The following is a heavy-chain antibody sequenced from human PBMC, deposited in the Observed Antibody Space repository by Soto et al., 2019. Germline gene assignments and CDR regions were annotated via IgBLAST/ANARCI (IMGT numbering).Heavy chain of an antibody. V-gene: IGHV3-23*01. D-gene: IGHD1-26*01. CDR3: AKDHVGPRGEAGMDV. Sequence: GGSLSLSCAASGFTFSSYAMSWVRQAPGRGLEWVSALSGSGGSTYYADSVKGRFTISRDKSKNTLYLQMNSLRAEDTAVYYCAKDHVGPRGEAGMDVWGQGSTVTVSS. CDR1: GFTFSSYA. CDR2: LSGSGGST. J-gene: IGHJ6*02.